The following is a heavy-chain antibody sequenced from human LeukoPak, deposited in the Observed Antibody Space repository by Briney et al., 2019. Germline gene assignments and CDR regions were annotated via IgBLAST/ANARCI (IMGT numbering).Heavy chain of an antibody. J-gene: IGHJ4*02. CDR3: ATGTGFSSSWPFDY. CDR2: IYTSGST. D-gene: IGHD6-13*01. V-gene: IGHV4-4*07. CDR1: GGSISSYY. Sequence: SETLSLTCTVPGGSISSYYWSWIRQPAGKGLEWIGHIYTSGSTNYNPSLKSRVTMSVDTSKNQFSLKLSSVTAADTAVYYCATGTGFSSSWPFDYWGQGTLASVSS.